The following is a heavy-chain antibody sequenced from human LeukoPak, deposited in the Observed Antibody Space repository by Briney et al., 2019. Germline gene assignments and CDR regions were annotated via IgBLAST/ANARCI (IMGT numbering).Heavy chain of an antibody. CDR2: IYHSGST. Sequence: PSGTLSLTCTVSGGSISNHNWGSWVRQPPGRGLEWIAVIYHSGSTNYNPSLKSRITISVDKSQNQFSLKLSSVTAADTAVYYCARGRWQQLGYFDYWGQGTLVTVSS. V-gene: IGHV4-4*02. CDR1: GGSISNHNW. J-gene: IGHJ4*02. CDR3: ARGRWQQLGYFDY. D-gene: IGHD6-13*01.